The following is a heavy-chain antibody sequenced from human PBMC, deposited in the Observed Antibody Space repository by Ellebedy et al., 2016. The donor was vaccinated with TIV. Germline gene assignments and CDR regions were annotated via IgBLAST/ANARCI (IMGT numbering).Heavy chain of an antibody. D-gene: IGHD5-12*01. J-gene: IGHJ4*02. Sequence: PGGSLRLSCAASGFVFSNHAMTWVRQAPGKGLEWVSGVRGRGGETFYADSVKGRFTISRDNSKHIVYLQMNSLRVEDKAVYYCAKGLGAYDLGGDYWGQGTLVTVSS. CDR2: VRGRGGET. CDR3: AKGLGAYDLGGDY. V-gene: IGHV3-23*01. CDR1: GFVFSNHA.